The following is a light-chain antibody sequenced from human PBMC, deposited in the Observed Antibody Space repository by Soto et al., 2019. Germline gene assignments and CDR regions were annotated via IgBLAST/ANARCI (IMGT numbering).Light chain of an antibody. CDR1: QEISTW. Sequence: DIQMTQSPTILSASVGDRVTITCRASQEISTWLAWYQQKPGKAPKLLIYKASTLQSGVPLXXXXXXXXXXXXXXXXXXQPXXFATYYCHQYKSYSFGQGTRL. J-gene: IGKJ2*01. CDR3: HQYKSYS. CDR2: KAS. V-gene: IGKV1-5*03.